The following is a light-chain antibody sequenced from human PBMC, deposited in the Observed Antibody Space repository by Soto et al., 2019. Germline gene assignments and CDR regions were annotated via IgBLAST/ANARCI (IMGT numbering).Light chain of an antibody. CDR2: GAS. CDR1: QSVDSSY. Sequence: EIVLTQSPGTLSLSPGERATLSCRASQSVDSSYLGWYQQRPGQAPRLLIYGASSRAPGIPDRFSGSGSGTDFTLAISRLEPEDFAVYDCQHHGSSPGARTFGQGTKVEIK. V-gene: IGKV3-20*01. CDR3: QHHGSSPGART. J-gene: IGKJ1*01.